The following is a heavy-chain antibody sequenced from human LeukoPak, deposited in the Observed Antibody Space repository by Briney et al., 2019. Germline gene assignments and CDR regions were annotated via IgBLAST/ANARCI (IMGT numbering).Heavy chain of an antibody. J-gene: IGHJ4*02. CDR2: IYSGGGT. V-gene: IGHV3-66*01. Sequence: GWSLRLSCAASGFTVSSSHVTWVRQAPGKGLECVSLIYSGGGTYYSDSVKGRFTISRDNSKNTLYLHMNSLRAEDTAVYYCARGQSYYPYWGQGTLVTVSS. CDR1: GFTVSSSH. D-gene: IGHD1-26*01. CDR3: ARGQSYYPY.